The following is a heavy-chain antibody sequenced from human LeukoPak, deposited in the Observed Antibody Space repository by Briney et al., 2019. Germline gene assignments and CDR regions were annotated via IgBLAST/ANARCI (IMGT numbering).Heavy chain of an antibody. J-gene: IGHJ3*02. V-gene: IGHV4-61*01. D-gene: IGHD6-13*01. Sequence: SETLSLTCTVFGGSVSSGSYYWSWIRQPPGKGLEWIGYIYYSGSTNYNPSLKSRVTISVDTSKNQFSLKLSSVTAADTAVYYCARSYSSSWSDAFDIWGQGTMVTVSS. CDR2: IYYSGST. CDR3: ARSYSSSWSDAFDI. CDR1: GGSVSSGSYY.